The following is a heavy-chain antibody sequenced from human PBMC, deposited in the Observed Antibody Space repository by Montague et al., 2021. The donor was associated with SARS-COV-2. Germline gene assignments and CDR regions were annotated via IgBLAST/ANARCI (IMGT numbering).Heavy chain of an antibody. CDR3: AREKRHYCSSTSCYDNYYYYYGMDV. J-gene: IGHJ6*02. Sequence: TLSLTCTVSGGSISSGGYYCSWIRQHSGKGLEWIGYIYYSGSTYYNPSLKGRVTISVDTSKNQFSLKLSSVTAADTAVYYCAREKRHYCSSTSCYDNYYYYYGMDVWGQGTTVTVSS. D-gene: IGHD2-2*01. CDR2: IYYSGST. CDR1: GGSISSGGYY. V-gene: IGHV4-31*03.